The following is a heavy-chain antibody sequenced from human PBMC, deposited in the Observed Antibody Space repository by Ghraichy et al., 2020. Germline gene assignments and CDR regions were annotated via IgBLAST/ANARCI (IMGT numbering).Heavy chain of an antibody. J-gene: IGHJ4*02. Sequence: GGSLRLSCAASGFTFSSYSMNWVRQAPGKGLEWVSSISSSSSYIYYADSVKGRFTISRDNAKNSLYLQMNSLRAEDTAVYYCARSYDIENGDFDYWGQGTLVTVSS. CDR2: ISSSSSYI. CDR3: ARSYDIENGDFDY. V-gene: IGHV3-21*01. D-gene: IGHD3-22*01. CDR1: GFTFSSYS.